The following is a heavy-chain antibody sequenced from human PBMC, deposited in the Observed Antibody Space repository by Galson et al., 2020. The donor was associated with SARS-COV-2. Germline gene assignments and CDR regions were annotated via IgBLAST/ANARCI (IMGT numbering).Heavy chain of an antibody. CDR1: GGSFSGYY. V-gene: IGHV4-34*01. CDR2: INHSGST. D-gene: IGHD3-10*01. Sequence: SETLSLTCAVYGGSFSGYYWSWISQPPGKGLEWIGEINHSGSTNYNPSLKSRVTISVDTSKNQFSLKLSSVTAADTAVYYCARGLVLLWFGELHEGWFDPWGQGTLVTVSS. CDR3: ARGLVLLWFGELHEGWFDP. J-gene: IGHJ5*02.